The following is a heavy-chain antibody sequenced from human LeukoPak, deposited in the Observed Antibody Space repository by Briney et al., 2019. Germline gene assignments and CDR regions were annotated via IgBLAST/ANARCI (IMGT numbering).Heavy chain of an antibody. V-gene: IGHV4-59*08. J-gene: IGHJ4*02. Sequence: PSETLSLTCTVSGDSISSYYWSWIRQPPGKGLEWTGYIYYSGSTNYNPSLKSRVTISVDTSKNQFSLKLSSVTAADTAVYYCARHIAVAGTGFDYWGQGTLVTVSP. CDR1: GDSISSYY. CDR3: ARHIAVAGTGFDY. CDR2: IYYSGST. D-gene: IGHD6-19*01.